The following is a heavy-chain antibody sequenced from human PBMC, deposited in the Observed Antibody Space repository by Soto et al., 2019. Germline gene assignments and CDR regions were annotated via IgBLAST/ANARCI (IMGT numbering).Heavy chain of an antibody. J-gene: IGHJ6*02. Sequence: HLQLQESGSGLVKPSQTLSLTCAVSGGSISSGGYSWSWIRQPPGKGLEWIGYIYHSGSTYYTPSLTSRVTISVDRSKNQFSLKLSSVTAADTAVYYCARVPDVWGQGTTVTVSS. CDR1: GGSISSGGYS. V-gene: IGHV4-30-2*01. CDR3: ARVPDV. CDR2: IYHSGST.